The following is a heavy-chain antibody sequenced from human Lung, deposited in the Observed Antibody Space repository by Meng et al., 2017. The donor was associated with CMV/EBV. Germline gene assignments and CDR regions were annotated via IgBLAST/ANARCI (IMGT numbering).Heavy chain of an antibody. Sequence: HRRGAGPGLVKPSGPRSLTCAVSGGSISISTWWSWVRQPPGKGLEWIGEIYHSGGTNYNPSLRGRVTISLDKSKNQFSLTLRSVTAADTAVYYCARDPYATGWAGWGQGTLVTVSS. J-gene: IGHJ4*02. CDR2: IYHSGGT. D-gene: IGHD6-19*01. CDR1: GGSISISTW. CDR3: ARDPYATGWAG. V-gene: IGHV4-4*02.